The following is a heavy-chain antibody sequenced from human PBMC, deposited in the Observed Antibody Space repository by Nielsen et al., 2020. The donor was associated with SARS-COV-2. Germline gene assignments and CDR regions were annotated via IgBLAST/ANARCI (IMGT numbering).Heavy chain of an antibody. D-gene: IGHD6-13*01. CDR1: GGSFSGYY. CDR2: INHSGST. CDR3: AIRERVRSSSSWRHYYYYYGMDV. J-gene: IGHJ6*02. Sequence: SETLSLTCAVYGGSFSGYYWSWIRQPPGKGLEWIGEINHSGSTNYNPSLKSRVTISVDTSKNQFSLKLSSVTAADTAVYYCAIRERVRSSSSWRHYYYYYGMDVWGQGTTVTVSS. V-gene: IGHV4-34*01.